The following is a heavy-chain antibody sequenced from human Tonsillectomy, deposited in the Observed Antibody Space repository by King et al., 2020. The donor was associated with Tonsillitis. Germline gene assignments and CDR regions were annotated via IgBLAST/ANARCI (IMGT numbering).Heavy chain of an antibody. J-gene: IGHJ4*02. D-gene: IGHD6-19*01. CDR1: GFSLSTSVVG. CDR2: LYWDDDN. CDR3: AHSSGWLFDC. Sequence: TLKESGPTLVKPTQTLTLTCTFSGFSLSTSVVGVGWIRQPPGKAPEWLALLYWDDDNRYSPSLRSRLTLSKDTSKNQVVLTMTNMDPMDTATYYCAHSSGWLFDCWGQGTLVTVSS. V-gene: IGHV2-5*02.